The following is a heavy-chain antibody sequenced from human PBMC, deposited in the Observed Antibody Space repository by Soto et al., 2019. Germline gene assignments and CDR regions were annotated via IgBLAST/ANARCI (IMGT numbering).Heavy chain of an antibody. CDR1: GFTFSSYA. CDR2: ISYDGSNK. J-gene: IGHJ6*02. D-gene: IGHD1-7*01. Sequence: PVGPLRLSCAASGFTFSSYAMHWVRQAPGKGLEWVAVISYDGSNKYYADSVKGRFTISRDNSKNTLYLQMNSLRAEDTAVYYCARGRYNWNYRHYDYYGMDVWGQGTTVTVSS. CDR3: ARGRYNWNYRHYDYYGMDV. V-gene: IGHV3-30-3*01.